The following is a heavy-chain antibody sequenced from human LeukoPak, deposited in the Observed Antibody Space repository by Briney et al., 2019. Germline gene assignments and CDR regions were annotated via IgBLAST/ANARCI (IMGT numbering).Heavy chain of an antibody. J-gene: IGHJ4*02. V-gene: IGHV4-59*01. CDR2: IYYSGST. CDR3: AASYDSSGYYWPY. CDR1: GGSISSYY. D-gene: IGHD3-22*01. Sequence: SETLSLTCTVSGGSISSYYWSWIRQPPGKGLEWIGYIYYSGSTNYNPSLKSQVTISVDTSKNQFSLKLSSVTAADTAVYYCAASYDSSGYYWPYWGQGTLVTVSS.